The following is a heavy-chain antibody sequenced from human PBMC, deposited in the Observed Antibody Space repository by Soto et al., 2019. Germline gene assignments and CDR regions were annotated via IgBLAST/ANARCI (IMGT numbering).Heavy chain of an antibody. CDR2: IYYSGIT. Sequence: QVQLQESGPGLGKPSQTLSLTCTVSGGSISSGGYYLSWIRQHPGKCLEWIGYIYYSGITYYKPSLKSRVTISGDTSKNQFSLKLSSVTAADTAVYYGARSIDYWGQGTLVTVSS. J-gene: IGHJ4*02. CDR3: ARSIDY. V-gene: IGHV4-31*03. CDR1: GGSISSGGYY.